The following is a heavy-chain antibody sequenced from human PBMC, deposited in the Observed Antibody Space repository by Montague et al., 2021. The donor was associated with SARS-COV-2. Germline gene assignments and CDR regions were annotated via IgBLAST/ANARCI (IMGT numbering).Heavy chain of an antibody. D-gene: IGHD6-6*01. V-gene: IGHV4-39*07. CDR1: GASINSNRHF. J-gene: IGHJ5*02. Sequence: SETLSLTCTVSGASINSNRHFWGWIRQAPGKGLEWIGEIFHSGNTNYNPSLKSRVTISVDKSKNQFSLKLRSVTAADTAIYFCAGSSIAGGQHWFDPWGQGPLVTVSS. CDR3: AGSSIAGGQHWFDP. CDR2: IFHSGNT.